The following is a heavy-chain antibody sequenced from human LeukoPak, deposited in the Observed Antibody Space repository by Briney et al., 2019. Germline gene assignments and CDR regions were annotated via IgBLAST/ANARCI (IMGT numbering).Heavy chain of an antibody. Sequence: ASVTVSCKASGYTFTSYYMHWVRQAPGQGLEWMGIINPSGGSTSYAQKFQGRVNMTRDTSTRTVYMELSSLGSEDTAVYYCARDGETHDYGGINWFDPWGQGTLVTVSS. J-gene: IGHJ5*02. CDR2: INPSGGST. CDR3: ARDGETHDYGGINWFDP. D-gene: IGHD4-23*01. CDR1: GYTFTSYY. V-gene: IGHV1-46*01.